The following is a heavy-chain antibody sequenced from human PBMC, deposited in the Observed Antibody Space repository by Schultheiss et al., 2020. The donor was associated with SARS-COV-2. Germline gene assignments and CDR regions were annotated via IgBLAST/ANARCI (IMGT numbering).Heavy chain of an antibody. J-gene: IGHJ4*02. Sequence: SETLSLTCAVYGGSFSGFYWNWIRQPLGKGLEWIGQINHSGSTNYNPSLKSRVTILVDKSKNQFSLKLSSVTAADTAVYYCARGDYATLDYWGQGTLVTVSS. D-gene: IGHD4-17*01. CDR1: GGSFSGFY. CDR3: ARGDYATLDY. V-gene: IGHV4-34*01. CDR2: INHSGST.